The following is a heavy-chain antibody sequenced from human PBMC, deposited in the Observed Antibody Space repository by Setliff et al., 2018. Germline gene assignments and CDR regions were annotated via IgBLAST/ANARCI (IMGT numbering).Heavy chain of an antibody. V-gene: IGHV4-4*07. CDR2: IYIGGSA. J-gene: IGHJ6*03. CDR3: AREQWLDPPGYYYMDV. D-gene: IGHD6-19*01. CDR1: GGSISSYY. Sequence: LSLTCTASGGSISSYYWSWIRQPAGKGLEWIGHIYIGGSANYNPSLKSRVTMSIDTSKNQFSLKLYSVTAADMAVYYCAREQWLDPPGYYYMDVWAKGTTVTVSS.